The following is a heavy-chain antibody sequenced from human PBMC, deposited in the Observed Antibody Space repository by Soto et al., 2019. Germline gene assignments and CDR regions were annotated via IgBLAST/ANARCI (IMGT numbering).Heavy chain of an antibody. Sequence: GGSLRLSCAASGFTFSSFAMSWVRQAPGKGLEWVSGISGSGGSTYYADSVKGRFTISRDNSKNTLYLQMNSLRAEDTAVYYCAKPPSGYSAYDPVNFDYWGQGTLVTVSS. CDR3: AKPPSGYSAYDPVNFDY. CDR1: GFTFSSFA. J-gene: IGHJ4*02. CDR2: ISGSGGST. D-gene: IGHD5-12*01. V-gene: IGHV3-23*01.